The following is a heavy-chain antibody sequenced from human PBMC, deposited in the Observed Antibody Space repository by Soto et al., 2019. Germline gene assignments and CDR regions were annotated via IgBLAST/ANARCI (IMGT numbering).Heavy chain of an antibody. CDR3: ARVAQYYYDSSGYYGDYYYGMDV. Sequence: GGSLRLSCAASGFTFSSYAMHWVRQAPGKGLEWVAVISYDGSNKYYADSVKGRFTISRDNSKNTLYLQMNSLRAEDTAVYYCARVAQYYYDSSGYYGDYYYGMDVWGQGTTVTVSS. D-gene: IGHD3-22*01. J-gene: IGHJ6*02. V-gene: IGHV3-30-3*01. CDR1: GFTFSSYA. CDR2: ISYDGSNK.